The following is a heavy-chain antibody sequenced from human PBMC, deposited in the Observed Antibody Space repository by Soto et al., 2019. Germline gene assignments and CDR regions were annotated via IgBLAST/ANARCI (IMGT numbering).Heavy chain of an antibody. D-gene: IGHD6-13*01. CDR3: ATHSSSWYVDFDY. CDR2: IIPIFGTA. J-gene: IGHJ4*02. CDR1: GGTFSSYA. V-gene: IGHV1-69*13. Sequence: ASVKVSCKASGGTFSSYAIRWVRQAPGQGLEWMGGIIPIFGTANYAQKFQGRVTITADESTSTAYMELSSLRSEDTAVYYCATHSSSWYVDFDYWGQGTLVTVSS.